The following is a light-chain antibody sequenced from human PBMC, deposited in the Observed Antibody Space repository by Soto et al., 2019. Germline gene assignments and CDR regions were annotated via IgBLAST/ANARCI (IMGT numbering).Light chain of an antibody. CDR1: QSIDTW. CDR3: QQYNSYRA. J-gene: IGKJ1*01. Sequence: DIQMTQSPSTLSASVGDRVTITCRASQSIDTWLAWHQQKPRQVPKLLISKASSLESGVPSRFSGSGSGTEFTLTISSLQPDDSATYYCQQYNSYRAFGQGTKVEL. CDR2: KAS. V-gene: IGKV1-5*03.